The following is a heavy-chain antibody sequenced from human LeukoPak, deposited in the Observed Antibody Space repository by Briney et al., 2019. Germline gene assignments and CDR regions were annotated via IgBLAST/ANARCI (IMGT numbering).Heavy chain of an antibody. CDR2: IYYSGNT. D-gene: IGHD4/OR15-4a*01. J-gene: IGHJ6*03. V-gene: IGHV4-59*08. CDR1: GGSISSYY. Sequence: SETLSLTCTVSGGSISSYYWSWIRQPPGKGLEWIGYIYYSGNTNYNPSLKSRVTISIDTSENQFSLKLSSVTAADTAVYYCARRMVPTFHYMDVWGKGTTVTVSS. CDR3: ARRMVPTFHYMDV.